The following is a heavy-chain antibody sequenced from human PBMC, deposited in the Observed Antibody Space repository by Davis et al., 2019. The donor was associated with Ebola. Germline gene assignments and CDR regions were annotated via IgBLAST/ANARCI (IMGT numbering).Heavy chain of an antibody. Sequence: GESLKISCAASGFTFSDYYMSWIRQAPGKGLEWVSYISSSGSTIYYADPVKGRFTISRDNAKNSLYLQMNSLSAEDTAVYYCARGLRFLEWSRENYYNGMDVWGQGTTVTVSS. CDR1: GFTFSDYY. J-gene: IGHJ6*02. D-gene: IGHD3-3*01. CDR3: ARGLRFLEWSRENYYNGMDV. V-gene: IGHV3-11*01. CDR2: ISSSGSTI.